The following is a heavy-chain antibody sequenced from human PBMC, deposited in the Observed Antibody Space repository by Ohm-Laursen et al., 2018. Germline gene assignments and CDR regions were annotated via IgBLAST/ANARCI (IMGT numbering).Heavy chain of an antibody. CDR1: GFTFSNYE. J-gene: IGHJ6*02. V-gene: IGHV3-48*03. CDR3: AKDYNPFLYGMDV. D-gene: IGHD5-24*01. CDR2: ISSGGSTI. Sequence: SLRLSCAASGFTFSNYEMNWVRQAPGKGLEWVSYISSGGSTIYYADSVKGRFTISRDNAKNSLYLQMNSLRAEDTALYYCAKDYNPFLYGMDVWGQGTTVTVSS.